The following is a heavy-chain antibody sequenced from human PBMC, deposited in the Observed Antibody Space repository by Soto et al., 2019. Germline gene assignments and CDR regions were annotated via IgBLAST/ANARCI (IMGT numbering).Heavy chain of an antibody. CDR1: GFTFDDYA. CDR3: AKDLTSAFEI. CDR2: ISWNSGSI. V-gene: IGHV3-9*01. Sequence: HPGGSLRLSCAASGFTFDDYAMHWVRQAPGKGLEWVSGISWNSGSIGYADSVKGRFTISRDNAKNSLYLQMNSLRAEDTALYYCAKDLTSAFEIWGQGTMVTVSS. J-gene: IGHJ3*02. D-gene: IGHD3-9*01.